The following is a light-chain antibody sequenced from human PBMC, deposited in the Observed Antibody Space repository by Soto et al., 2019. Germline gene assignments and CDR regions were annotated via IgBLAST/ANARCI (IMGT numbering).Light chain of an antibody. V-gene: IGLV1-40*01. CDR3: QSYDSSLSGWV. J-gene: IGLJ3*02. CDR2: GSS. CDR1: SSNIGAGYD. Sequence: QSVLTQPPSVSGAPGQRVTISCTGSSSNIGAGYDVHWYQQLPGTAPKLLIYGSSNRPSGVPDRFSGSKSGTSASLAITGLQAEQEADYYCQSYDSSLSGWVFGGGTKVTVL.